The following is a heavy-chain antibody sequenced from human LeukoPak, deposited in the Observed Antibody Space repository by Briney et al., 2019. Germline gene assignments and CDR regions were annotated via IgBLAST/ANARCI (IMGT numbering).Heavy chain of an antibody. D-gene: IGHD6-13*01. V-gene: IGHV3-7*01. CDR3: ARESTAGYNSSWYGFRN. Sequence: GGSLRLSCAASGFTFSDYYMSWIRQAPGKGLEWVANINQDGSEKYYVDSVKGRFTIPRDNAKNSLFLQMGSLRVEDTAVYYCARESTAGYNSSWYGFRNWGQGTLVSVSS. CDR1: GFTFSDYY. J-gene: IGHJ1*01. CDR2: INQDGSEK.